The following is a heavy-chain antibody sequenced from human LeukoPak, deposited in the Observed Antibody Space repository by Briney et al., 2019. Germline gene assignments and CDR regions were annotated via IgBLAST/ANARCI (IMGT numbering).Heavy chain of an antibody. J-gene: IGHJ6*03. CDR2: INSDGRIT. Sequence: GGSLRLSCAASGFTFSDYWMHWVRQAPGKGLVGVSRINSDGRITSYADSVKGRFTISRDNSKNTLYLQMNSLRAEDTAVYYCAKRAQSSSWYEDRYYYYYYMDVWGKGTTVTISS. D-gene: IGHD6-13*01. CDR1: GFTFSDYW. CDR3: AKRAQSSSWYEDRYYYYYYMDV. V-gene: IGHV3-74*01.